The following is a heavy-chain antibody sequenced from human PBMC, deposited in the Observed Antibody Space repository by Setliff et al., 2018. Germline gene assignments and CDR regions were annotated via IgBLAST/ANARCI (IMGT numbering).Heavy chain of an antibody. V-gene: IGHV1-69*13. J-gene: IGHJ4*02. CDR3: ARSRGTWGTSFGY. CDR1: GGTFSNFA. CDR2: IIPMFRTP. Sequence: SVKVSCKASGGTFSNFAISWVRQAPGQGFEWLGGIIPMFRTPEYAQKFQGRVTITADESTSTAYMELSSLRFEDTAVYYCARSRGTWGTSFGYWGLGTLVTVSS. D-gene: IGHD3-16*01.